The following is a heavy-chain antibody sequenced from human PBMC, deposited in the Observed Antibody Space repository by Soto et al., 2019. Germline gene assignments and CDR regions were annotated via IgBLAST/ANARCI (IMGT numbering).Heavy chain of an antibody. V-gene: IGHV1-8*01. CDR3: ARGGYSYGYRYYYYGMDV. D-gene: IGHD5-18*01. CDR1: GYTFTSYD. Sequence: QVQLVQSGAEVKKPGASVKVSCMASGYTFTSYDINWVRQATGQGLEWMGWMNPNSGNTGYAQKFQGRVTMTRNTSISTAYMELSSLRSEDTAVYYCARGGYSYGYRYYYYGMDVWGQGTTVTVSS. CDR2: MNPNSGNT. J-gene: IGHJ6*02.